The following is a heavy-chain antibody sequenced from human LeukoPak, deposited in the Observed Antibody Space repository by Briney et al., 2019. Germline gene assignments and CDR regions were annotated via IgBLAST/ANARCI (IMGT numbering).Heavy chain of an antibody. CDR2: MNPNSGNT. V-gene: IGHV1-8*02. CDR3: ARVAGSEYYYYYYMDV. CDR1: GYTFTGYY. D-gene: IGHD6-19*01. Sequence: RASVKVSCKASGYTFTGYYMHWVRQATGQGLEWMGWMNPNSGNTGYAQKFQGRVTMTRNTSISTAYMELSSLRSEDTAVYYCARVAGSEYYYYYYMDVWGKGTTVTISS. J-gene: IGHJ6*03.